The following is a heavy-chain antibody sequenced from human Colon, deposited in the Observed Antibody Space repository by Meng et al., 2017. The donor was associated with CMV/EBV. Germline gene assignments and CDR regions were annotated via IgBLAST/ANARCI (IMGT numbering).Heavy chain of an antibody. D-gene: IGHD6-19*01. V-gene: IGHV4-34*01. J-gene: IGHJ4*02. CDR2: INHSGST. CDR3: ARSTYSSGWYSSGESDY. CDR1: GGSFSGYY. Sequence: SETLSLTCAVYGGSFSGYYWSWIRQPPGKGLEWIGEINHSGSTNYNPSLKSRVTISVDTSKNQFSLKLSSVTAADTAVYYCARSTYSSGWYSSGESDYWGQGTLVTVSS.